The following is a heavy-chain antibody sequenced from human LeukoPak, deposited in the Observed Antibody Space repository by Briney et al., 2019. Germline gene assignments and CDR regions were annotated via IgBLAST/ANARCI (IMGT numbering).Heavy chain of an antibody. CDR3: ARDSQPYYYDSSGYLDY. J-gene: IGHJ4*02. CDR2: INSDGSST. CDR1: GFTFSSYA. D-gene: IGHD3-22*01. V-gene: IGHV3-74*01. Sequence: GGSLRLSCAASGFTFSSYAMSWVRQAPGKGLVWVSRINSDGSSTSYADSVKGRFTISRDNAKNTLYLQMNSLRAEDTAVYYCARDSQPYYYDSSGYLDYWGQGTLVTVSS.